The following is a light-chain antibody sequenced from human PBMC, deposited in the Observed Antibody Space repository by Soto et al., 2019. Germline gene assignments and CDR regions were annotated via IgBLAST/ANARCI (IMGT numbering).Light chain of an antibody. CDR2: EDI. V-gene: IGLV2-23*01. CDR3: CSYAGGASVV. Sequence: QSVLTQPASVSGSPGQSITISCTGTSSDIGRYNLVSWYQQHPGKAPKLIIYEDIERPSGVSDRFSGSKSGNTASLTISGLQTEDEADYYCCSYAGGASVVFGGGTKHTVL. CDR1: SSDIGRYNL. J-gene: IGLJ2*01.